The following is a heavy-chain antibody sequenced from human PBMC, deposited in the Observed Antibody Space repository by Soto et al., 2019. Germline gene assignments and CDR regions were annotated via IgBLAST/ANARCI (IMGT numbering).Heavy chain of an antibody. J-gene: IGHJ6*01. CDR2: INAGNGNT. CDR3: AIALGYSGYAGMDV. V-gene: IGHV1-3*01. Sequence: VSVKVSCKASGYTFTSYAMHWVRQAPGQRLEWMGWINAGNGNTKYSQKFQGRVTITRDTSASTAYMELSSLRSEDTAVYYCAIALGYSGYAGMDVWGQGTTVTVSS. CDR1: GYTFTSYA. D-gene: IGHD5-12*01.